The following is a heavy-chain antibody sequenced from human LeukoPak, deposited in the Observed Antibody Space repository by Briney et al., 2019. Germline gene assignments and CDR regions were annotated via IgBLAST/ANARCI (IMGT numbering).Heavy chain of an antibody. CDR1: GYTFTSYG. CDR3: AREGRYYYYYMDV. V-gene: IGHV1-18*01. CDR2: ISPYNGNT. J-gene: IGHJ6*03. Sequence: ASVKVSCKASGYTFTSYGISWVRLAPGQGLEWMGWISPYNGNTNYAQKLQGRVTMTTDTSTSTAYMELRGLRSDDTAMYYCAREGRYYYYYMDVWGKGTTVTISS.